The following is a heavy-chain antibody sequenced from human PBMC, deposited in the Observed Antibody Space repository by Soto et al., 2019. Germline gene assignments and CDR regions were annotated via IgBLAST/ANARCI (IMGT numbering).Heavy chain of an antibody. J-gene: IGHJ3*02. D-gene: IGHD4-17*01. CDR3: AHPRGYGVFDAVDI. V-gene: IGHV3-23*01. Sequence: PGGPLRLSCAASGFLFSTYAMNWVRQAPGKGLEWVSAISDNGGSTYYAESVRGRFTVSRDNSINTLYLQMSSLRTEDTAVYYCAHPRGYGVFDAVDIWGQGTLVTVSS. CDR1: GFLFSTYA. CDR2: ISDNGGST.